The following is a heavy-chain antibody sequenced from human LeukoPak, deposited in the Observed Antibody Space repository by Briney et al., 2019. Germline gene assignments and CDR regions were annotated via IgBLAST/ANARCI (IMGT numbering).Heavy chain of an antibody. CDR1: GFTLSSYE. D-gene: IGHD2-15*01. Sequence: GGSLRLSCAASGFTLSSYEMNWVRQAPGKGLEWGSYISSSGTTIYYADPVKGRFTISRDNAKNSLYLQMNSLRAEDTAVYYCATKYCSGGSCYHYWYFDLWGRGTVVTVSS. CDR2: ISSSGTTI. CDR3: ATKYCSGGSCYHYWYFDL. J-gene: IGHJ2*01. V-gene: IGHV3-48*03.